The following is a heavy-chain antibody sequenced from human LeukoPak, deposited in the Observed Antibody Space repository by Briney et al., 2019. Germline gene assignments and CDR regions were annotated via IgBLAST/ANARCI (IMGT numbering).Heavy chain of an antibody. CDR2: IYYTGST. V-gene: IGHV4-61*05. CDR3: ARQRSITVYGVVSGWFDP. J-gene: IGHJ5*02. Sequence: SETLSLTCTVSDRFIRSNNYYWGWIRQPPGRGLEWIAYIYYTGSTNYNPSPKSRVTISLDTSRNQFSLKLSSVTAADTAVYYCARQRSITVYGVVSGWFDPWGQGTLVTVSS. D-gene: IGHD3-3*01. CDR1: DRFIRSNNYY.